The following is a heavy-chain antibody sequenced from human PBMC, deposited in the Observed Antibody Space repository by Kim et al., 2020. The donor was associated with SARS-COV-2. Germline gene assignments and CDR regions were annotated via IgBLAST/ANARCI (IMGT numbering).Heavy chain of an antibody. D-gene: IGHD6-13*01. J-gene: IGHJ4*02. CDR3: AKDSSSSWTYYFDY. V-gene: IGHV3-23*01. Sequence: ADSVKGRFTISRDNSKNTLYLQMNSLRAEDTAVYYCAKDSSSSWTYYFDYWGQGTLVTVSS.